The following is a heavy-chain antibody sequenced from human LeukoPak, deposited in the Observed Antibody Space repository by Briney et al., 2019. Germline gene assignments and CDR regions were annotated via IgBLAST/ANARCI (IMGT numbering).Heavy chain of an antibody. CDR3: ARDTNSSVRRRLGYMDA. CDR1: GFTSSNYW. Sequence: GGSLRLSCAASGFTSSNYWMSWVRQAPGKGLEWVANIIQDGSEKNYVDSVKGRFTISRDNAKNALYLKMNSLRAEDTAVYYCARDTNSSVRRRLGYMDAWGKGTTVTVSS. J-gene: IGHJ6*03. CDR2: IIQDGSEK. V-gene: IGHV3-7*01. D-gene: IGHD3-22*01.